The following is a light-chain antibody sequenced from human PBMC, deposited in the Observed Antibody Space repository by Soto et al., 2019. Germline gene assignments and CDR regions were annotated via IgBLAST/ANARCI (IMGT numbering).Light chain of an antibody. CDR2: AAS. CDR1: QGISSY. V-gene: IGKV1-8*01. CDR3: QQYYSYPLT. J-gene: IGKJ3*01. Sequence: MTQSPSSLSASTGDRVTITCRASQGISSYLAWYQQKPGKAPKLLIYAASTLQSGVPSRFSGSGSGTDFTHTISCLQSEDFATYYCQQYYSYPLTFGPGTKVDIK.